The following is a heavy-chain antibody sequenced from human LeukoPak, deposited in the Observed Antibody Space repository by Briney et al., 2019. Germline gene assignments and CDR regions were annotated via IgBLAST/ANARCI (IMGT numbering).Heavy chain of an antibody. CDR3: ARDGFFGSGIVGAFDI. D-gene: IGHD3-10*01. J-gene: IGHJ3*02. CDR1: GYPFSSYG. V-gene: IGHV1-18*01. Sequence: GASVKVSFKASGYPFSSYGISWVRQAPGQRLEWMGWISAYNGNTNYAQKFQGRVTMITDTSTSTAYMELKSLRSDDTAVYYCARDGFFGSGIVGAFDIWGQGTMVTVSS. CDR2: ISAYNGNT.